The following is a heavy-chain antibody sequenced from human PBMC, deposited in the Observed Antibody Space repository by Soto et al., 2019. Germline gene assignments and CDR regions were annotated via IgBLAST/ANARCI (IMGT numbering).Heavy chain of an antibody. V-gene: IGHV3-74*01. CDR3: AGRTPTTPFDC. Sequence: VGSLRLSCAASGFTFSSYWMHWVRQAPGKGLVWVSRINTDGSTTSYADSVKGRFTISRDNAKNTLYLQMNSLRAEDTAVYYCAGRTPTTPFDCWGQGTLVTVSS. J-gene: IGHJ4*02. CDR2: INTDGSTT. D-gene: IGHD1-7*01. CDR1: GFTFSSYW.